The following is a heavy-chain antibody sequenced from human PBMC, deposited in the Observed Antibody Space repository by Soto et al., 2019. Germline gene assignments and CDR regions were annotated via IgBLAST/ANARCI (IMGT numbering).Heavy chain of an antibody. CDR2: INYSGGT. J-gene: IGHJ4*01. D-gene: IGHD6-19*01. Sequence: QMQLQESGPGLVKPSDTLSLTCAVSGYSISSSNWWGWIRQPPGKGLEWIGYINYSGGTYYNPSLKSRVTMSLDTSKNQFSLKLSSVTSVDTAVYYCARKVSGWYYFDYWGHGTLVTVSS. CDR3: ARKVSGWYYFDY. V-gene: IGHV4-28*01. CDR1: GYSISSSNW.